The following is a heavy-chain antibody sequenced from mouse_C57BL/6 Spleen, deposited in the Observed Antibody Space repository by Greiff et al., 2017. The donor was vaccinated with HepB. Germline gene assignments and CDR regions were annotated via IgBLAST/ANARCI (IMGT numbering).Heavy chain of an antibody. J-gene: IGHJ3*01. Sequence: EVQLQQSGAELVRPGASVKLSCTASGFNIKDDYMHWVKQRPKQGLEWIGWIDPENGDTEYASKFQGKATITSDTSSNPAYLQLSSLTSEDTAVYYCTTDRIYYGSSQFAYWGQGALVTVSA. V-gene: IGHV14-4*01. CDR2: IDPENGDT. CDR1: GFNIKDDY. D-gene: IGHD1-1*01. CDR3: TTDRIYYGSSQFAY.